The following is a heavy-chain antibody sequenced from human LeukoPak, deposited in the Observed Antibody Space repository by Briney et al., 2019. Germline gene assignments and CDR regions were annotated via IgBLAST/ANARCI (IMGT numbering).Heavy chain of an antibody. CDR3: ARERLPMLGDY. CDR2: IYYSGST. CDR1: GGSISSYY. V-gene: IGHV4-59*01. J-gene: IGHJ4*02. Sequence: SETLSLTCTVSGGSISSYYWSWIRQPPGKGLEWIGYIYYSGSTNYNPSLRSRVTISVDTSKNQFSLKLSSVTAADTAVYYCARERLPMLGDYWGQGTLVTVSS. D-gene: IGHD3-16*01.